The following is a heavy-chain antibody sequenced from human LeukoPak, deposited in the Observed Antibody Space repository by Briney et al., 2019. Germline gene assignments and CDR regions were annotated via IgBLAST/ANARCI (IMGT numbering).Heavy chain of an antibody. Sequence: ASVKVSCKASGGTFSSYAINWVRQAPGQGLEWMGRIIPIFGIANYAQKFQGRVTITTDTSTSTAYMELRSLRSDDTAVYYCARINWNYKDTDYWGQGTLVTVSS. CDR1: GGTFSSYA. J-gene: IGHJ4*02. D-gene: IGHD1-7*01. CDR2: IIPIFGIA. V-gene: IGHV1-69*04. CDR3: ARINWNYKDTDY.